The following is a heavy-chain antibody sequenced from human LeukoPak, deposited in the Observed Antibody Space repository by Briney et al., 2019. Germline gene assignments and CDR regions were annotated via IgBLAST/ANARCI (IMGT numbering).Heavy chain of an antibody. CDR2: IYPDDSDI. J-gene: IGHJ4*02. Sequence: GESLKISCKGSGYSFTNYWIGWVRQMPGKGLEWMGIIYPDDSDIRYSPSFQGQVTISADKFISTAYLQWSSLKASDTAMYYCARQARSSWEKSDYWGQGTLVTVSS. CDR1: GYSFTNYW. CDR3: ARQARSSWEKSDY. V-gene: IGHV5-51*01. D-gene: IGHD6-13*01.